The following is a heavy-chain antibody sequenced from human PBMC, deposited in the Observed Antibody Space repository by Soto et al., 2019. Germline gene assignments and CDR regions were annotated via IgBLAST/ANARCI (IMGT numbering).Heavy chain of an antibody. CDR2: ITPVLGTR. V-gene: IGHV1-69*01. Sequence: QVQLVQSGAAVXKPXXXXXVSCKASGGTFNTYTFTWVRQAPGQGLEWMGGITPVLGTRHYAQKFQGRVTITADGSTRTVYMELSTLRSDDTAVYYCARDQAVAGFDYWGQGTLVTVSS. CDR3: ARDQAVAGFDY. J-gene: IGHJ4*02. CDR1: GGTFNTYT. D-gene: IGHD6-19*01.